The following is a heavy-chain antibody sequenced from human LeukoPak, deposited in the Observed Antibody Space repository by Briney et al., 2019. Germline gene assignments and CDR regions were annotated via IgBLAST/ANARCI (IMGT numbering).Heavy chain of an antibody. V-gene: IGHV4-34*01. J-gene: IGHJ4*02. Sequence: SETLSLTCAVYGGSFSGYYWSWIRKPPGKGLEWIGEINHSGSTNYNPSLKSRVTISVDTSKNQFSLKLSSVTAADTAVYYCAIGYCSSTSCYFGYWGQGTLVTVSS. CDR2: INHSGST. CDR1: GGSFSGYY. CDR3: AIGYCSSTSCYFGY. D-gene: IGHD2-2*01.